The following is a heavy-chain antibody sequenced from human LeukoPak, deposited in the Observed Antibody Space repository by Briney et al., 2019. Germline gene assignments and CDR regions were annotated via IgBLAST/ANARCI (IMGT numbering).Heavy chain of an antibody. V-gene: IGHV1-18*01. Sequence: GASVTVSCKASGYTFTSYGISWVRQAPGQGLEWKGWISAYNGNTNYAQKLQGRVTMTTDTSTSTAYMELRSLRSDDTAVYYCARDVVPAAIRGSSFDRWGQGTLVTVSS. CDR3: ARDVVPAAIRGSSFDR. D-gene: IGHD2-2*02. J-gene: IGHJ5*02. CDR1: GYTFTSYG. CDR2: ISAYNGNT.